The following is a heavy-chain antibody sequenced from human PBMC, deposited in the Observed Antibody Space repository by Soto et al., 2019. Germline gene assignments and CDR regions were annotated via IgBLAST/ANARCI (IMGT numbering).Heavy chain of an antibody. CDR3: GKDGSVTDYTYLDY. J-gene: IGHJ4*02. D-gene: IGHD4-4*01. Sequence: DVQLVESGGVVVQPGGSLRLSCAASGFTFDDYSMHWVRQAPGKGLEWVSLISWDGRSTYYADSVRGRFTISRDNSKNSLYLQMNSLTTEDTAVYYCGKDGSVTDYTYLDYWGQGALVTVSS. V-gene: IGHV3-43*01. CDR1: GFTFDDYS. CDR2: ISWDGRST.